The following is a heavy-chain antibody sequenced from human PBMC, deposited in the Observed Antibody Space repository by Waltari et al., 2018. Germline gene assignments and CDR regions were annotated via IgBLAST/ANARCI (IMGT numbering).Heavy chain of an antibody. CDR1: GGSISSYY. D-gene: IGHD3-22*01. V-gene: IGHV4-59*01. Sequence: QVQLQESGPGLVKPSETLSLPCTVSGGSISSYYSRWIRQPAGKGLEWIGYIYHSGSTNYNPSLKSRVTISVDTSKNQFSLKLSSVTAADTAVYYCARGGWHYFDYWGQGTLVTVSS. CDR3: ARGGWHYFDY. J-gene: IGHJ4*02. CDR2: IYHSGST.